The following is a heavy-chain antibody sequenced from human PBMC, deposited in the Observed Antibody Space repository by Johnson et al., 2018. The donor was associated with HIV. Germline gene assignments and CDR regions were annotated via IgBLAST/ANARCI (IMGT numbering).Heavy chain of an antibody. J-gene: IGHJ3*01. Sequence: VQLVESGGGVVRPGGSLRLSCAASGFTFDDYGMSWVRQAPGKGLEWVSGINWNGGSTGYADAVKGRFTISRDNAKNSLYLKMNSLRAEDTALYYCARDVLSDLSLQGAFDVWGQGTVVTVST. CDR1: GFTFDDYG. CDR3: ARDVLSDLSLQGAFDV. D-gene: IGHD3-16*02. V-gene: IGHV3-20*04. CDR2: INWNGGST.